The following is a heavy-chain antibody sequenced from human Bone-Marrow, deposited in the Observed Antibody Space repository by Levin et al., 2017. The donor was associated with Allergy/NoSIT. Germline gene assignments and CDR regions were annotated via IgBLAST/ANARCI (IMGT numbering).Heavy chain of an antibody. CDR1: GYSINSGYN. Sequence: SQTLSLTCSVSGYSINSGYNWAWIRQSPWRGLEWIGSIYHRDIVYYNPSFEGRVHISVDASKNQFSLTLNSVTVADTAMYYCARDRRSAWGNFDFWGQGVLVSVSS. V-gene: IGHV4-38-2*02. J-gene: IGHJ4*02. CDR2: IYHRDIV. CDR3: ARDRRSAWGNFDF. D-gene: IGHD7-27*01.